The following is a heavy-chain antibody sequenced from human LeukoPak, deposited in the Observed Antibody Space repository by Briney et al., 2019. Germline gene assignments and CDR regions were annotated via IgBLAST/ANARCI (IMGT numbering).Heavy chain of an antibody. CDR1: GFTFSSYG. D-gene: IGHD1-26*01. J-gene: IGHJ4*02. CDR3: AKDYLSGSLDY. Sequence: GGSLRLSCAASGFTFSSYGMHWVRQAPGKGLEWVAVISYDGSNKYYADPVKGRFTISRDNSKNTLYLQMNSLRAEDMAVYYCAKDYLSGSLDYWGQGTLVTVSS. CDR2: ISYDGSNK. V-gene: IGHV3-30*18.